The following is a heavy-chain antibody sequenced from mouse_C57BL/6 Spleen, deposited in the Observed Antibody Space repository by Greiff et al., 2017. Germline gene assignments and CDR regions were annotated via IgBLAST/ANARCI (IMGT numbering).Heavy chain of an antibody. Sequence: VQLQQSGAELVRPGASVKLSCTASGFNIKDDYMHWVKQRPEQGLEWIGWIDPENGDTEYASKFQGKATITADTSSNTAYLQLRSLTSEDTAIYYGTTDYYGSSYAYYAMDYWGQGTSVTVSA. J-gene: IGHJ4*01. D-gene: IGHD1-1*01. V-gene: IGHV14-4*01. CDR3: TTDYYGSSYAYYAMDY. CDR2: IDPENGDT. CDR1: GFNIKDDY.